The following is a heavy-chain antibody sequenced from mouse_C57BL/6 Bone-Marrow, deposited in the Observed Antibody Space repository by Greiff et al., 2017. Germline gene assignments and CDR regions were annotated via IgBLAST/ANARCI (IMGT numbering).Heavy chain of an antibody. D-gene: IGHD3-2*02. CDR3: ARSGTAQAGAD. V-gene: IGHV1-53*01. Sequence: QVQLQQPGTELVKPGASVKLSCKASGYTFTSYWMHWVKQRPGQGLEWIGTINPSNGGTNYNEKFKSKATLTVDKSASTAYMQLSSLTSEDSSGYYWARSGTAQAGADWGQGTLVTVSA. CDR1: GYTFTSYW. J-gene: IGHJ3*01. CDR2: INPSNGGT.